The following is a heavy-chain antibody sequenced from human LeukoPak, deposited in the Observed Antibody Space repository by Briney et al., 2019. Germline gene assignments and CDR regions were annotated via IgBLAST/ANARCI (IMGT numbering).Heavy chain of an antibody. J-gene: IGHJ4*02. V-gene: IGHV3-48*02. Sequence: GGSLRLSCVADGFTFSSYGINWVRQAPGKGLEWISYISSRSSTIYYADSVKGRFTISRDNAKNSLYLQMNSLRDEDTAVYYCVRGCSGGSCFGDFDYWGQGTLGTVSS. CDR1: GFTFSSYG. CDR3: VRGCSGGSCFGDFDY. D-gene: IGHD2-15*01. CDR2: ISSRSSTI.